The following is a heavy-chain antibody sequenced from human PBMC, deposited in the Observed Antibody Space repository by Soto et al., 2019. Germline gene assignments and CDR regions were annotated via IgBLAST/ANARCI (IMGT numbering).Heavy chain of an antibody. CDR1: GGSISSYY. Sequence: QVQLQESGPGLVKPSETLSLTCTVSGGSISSYYWSWIRQPPGKGLEWIGYIYYSGSTNYNPSLKSRVTISVDTSKNQFSLKLSSVTAADTAVYYCARTRSAYSSSWYWWFDPWGQGTLVTVSS. CDR3: ARTRSAYSSSWYWWFDP. CDR2: IYYSGST. J-gene: IGHJ5*02. D-gene: IGHD6-13*01. V-gene: IGHV4-59*01.